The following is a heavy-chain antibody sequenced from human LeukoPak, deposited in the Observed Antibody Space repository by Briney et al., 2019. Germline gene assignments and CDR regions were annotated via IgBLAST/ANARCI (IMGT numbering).Heavy chain of an antibody. D-gene: IGHD2-21*02. J-gene: IGHJ4*02. CDR1: GFTFSRYG. CDR2: LSFDGNDK. Sequence: GGSLRLSCAASGFTFSRYGMHWVRQAPGKGLEWVAVLSFDGNDKYYADSVKGRFTISRDNSKNTLFLQMNSLRAEDTAMYYCAKDASLVGSDYYFDYWGQGTLVTVSS. CDR3: AKDASLVGSDYYFDY. V-gene: IGHV3-30*18.